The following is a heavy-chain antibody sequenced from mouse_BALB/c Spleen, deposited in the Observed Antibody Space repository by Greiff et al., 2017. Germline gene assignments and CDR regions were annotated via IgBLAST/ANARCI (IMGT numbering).Heavy chain of an antibody. CDR3: NADEVTTGDY. D-gene: IGHD2-3*01. CDR2: IDPENGDT. V-gene: IGHV14-4*02. CDR1: GFNITDYY. J-gene: IGHJ2*01. Sequence: VHVKQSGAELVRSGASVKLSCTASGFNITDYYMHWVKQRPEQGLEWIGWIDPENGDTEYAPKFQGKATMTADTSSNTAYLQLSSLTSEDTAVYYCNADEVTTGDYWGQGTTLTVSS.